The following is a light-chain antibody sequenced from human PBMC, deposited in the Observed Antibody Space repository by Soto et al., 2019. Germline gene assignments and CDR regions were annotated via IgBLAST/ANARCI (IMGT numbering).Light chain of an antibody. V-gene: IGKV1-5*03. CDR2: KAS. CDR3: QQYNSYPFT. Sequence: DIQMTQSPSTLSASVGDRVTITCRASQSISSWLAWYQQKPGKAPKLLIYKASSLESGVPSRFSGSGSGTEFPLTISRLQPDDFATYYCQQYNSYPFTFGHGNKVDIK. CDR1: QSISSW. J-gene: IGKJ3*01.